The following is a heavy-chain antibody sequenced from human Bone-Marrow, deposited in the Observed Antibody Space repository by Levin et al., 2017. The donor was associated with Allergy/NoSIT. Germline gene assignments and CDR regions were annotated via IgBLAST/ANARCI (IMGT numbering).Heavy chain of an antibody. CDR3: TRGGTEAGFDF. CDR2: IRSEDHNFAT. V-gene: IGHV3-73*01. CDR1: GFTFSDAA. J-gene: IGHJ4*02. D-gene: IGHD3-16*01. Sequence: GGSLRLSCAASGFTFSDAAIHWVRQASGKGLEWVGRIRSEDHNFATAYSVSLEGRFNISRDDSNSTAFLQMNNLKVEDTAVYFCTRGGTEAGFDFWGQGTLVTVSS.